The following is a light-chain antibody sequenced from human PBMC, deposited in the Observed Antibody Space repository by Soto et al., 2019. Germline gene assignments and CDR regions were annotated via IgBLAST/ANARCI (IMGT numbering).Light chain of an antibody. CDR1: ASDVGAYDY. CDR3: SSSTRSSTLV. CDR2: EVR. V-gene: IGLV2-14*01. J-gene: IGLJ1*01. Sequence: QSVLTQPASVSGSTGQSITISCTGTASDVGAYDYVSWYQHHPGKPPKLLIFEVRDRPSGVSNRFSGSKSGNTASLTSSGLQPEDEADYFCSSSTRSSTLVFGTVTQLTVL.